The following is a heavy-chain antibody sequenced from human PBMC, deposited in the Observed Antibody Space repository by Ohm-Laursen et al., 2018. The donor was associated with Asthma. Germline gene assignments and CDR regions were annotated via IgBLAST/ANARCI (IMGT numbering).Heavy chain of an antibody. J-gene: IGHJ5*02. CDR3: TRDAMPGSGANWARNLFDP. Sequence: SLRLSCAALGFTFSSFAIHWVRQPPGKGLEWVAVISYDERSAFYSDSVKGRFTLSRDNSKNMLYLQMNNLQAEDTAVYYCTRDAMPGSGANWARNLFDPWGQGTLVTVST. CDR2: ISYDERSA. CDR1: GFTFSSFA. V-gene: IGHV3-30*04. D-gene: IGHD3-10*01.